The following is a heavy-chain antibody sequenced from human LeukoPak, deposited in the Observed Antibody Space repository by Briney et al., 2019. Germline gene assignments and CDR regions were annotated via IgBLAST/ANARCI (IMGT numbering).Heavy chain of an antibody. J-gene: IGHJ5*02. CDR1: GGSISSGSYY. Sequence: SETLSLTCTVSGGSISSGSYYWSWIRQPAGKGLEWIGRIYTSGSTNYNPSLKSRVTISVDTSKNQFSLKLSSVTGADTAVYYCARELRPVVIIVGGGNWFDPWGQGTLVTVSS. CDR2: IYTSGST. CDR3: ARELRPVVIIVGGGNWFDP. D-gene: IGHD3-3*01. V-gene: IGHV4-61*02.